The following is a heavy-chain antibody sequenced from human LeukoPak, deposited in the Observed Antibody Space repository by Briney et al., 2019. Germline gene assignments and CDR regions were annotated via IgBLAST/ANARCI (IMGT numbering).Heavy chain of an antibody. CDR2: IIPIFGTA. D-gene: IGHD3-10*01. V-gene: IGHV1-69*06. CDR3: ARLASGSGSFFDY. CDR1: GGTFSSYA. Sequence: GSSVKVSCKASGGTFSSYAISWVRQAPGQGLEWMGGIIPIFGTANYAQKFQGRVTITADKSASTAYMELSSLRSADTAMYYCARLASGSGSFFDYWGQGTLVTVSS. J-gene: IGHJ4*02.